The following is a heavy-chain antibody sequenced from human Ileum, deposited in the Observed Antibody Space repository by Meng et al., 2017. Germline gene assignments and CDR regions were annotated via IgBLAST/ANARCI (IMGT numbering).Heavy chain of an antibody. CDR1: GFTFSSCA. CDR3: AKTADYSATWYTH. D-gene: IGHD6-13*01. J-gene: IGHJ4*01. Sequence: GGSLRLSCSASGFTFSSCAMAWVRQAPGKGLEWVSGISGGSTHTYYADSVKGRFTISRDNSKNTLYLQMIGLRVEDTAVYYCAKTADYSATWYTHWGHGTSVTVSS. CDR2: ISGGSTHT. V-gene: IGHV3-23*01.